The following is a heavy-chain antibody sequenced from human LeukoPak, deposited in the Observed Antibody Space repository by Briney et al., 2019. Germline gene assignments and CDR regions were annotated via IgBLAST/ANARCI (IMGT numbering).Heavy chain of an antibody. J-gene: IGHJ4*02. CDR2: IRYDGSNK. Sequence: PGGSLRLSCAASGFTFSSYGMHWVRQAPGKGLEWVAFIRYDGSNKYYADSVKGRFTISRDNSKNTLYLQMNSLRAEDTAVYYCVQNGGRYFDYWGQGTLVTVSS. CDR3: VQNGGRYFDY. CDR1: GFTFSSYG. D-gene: IGHD2-15*01. V-gene: IGHV3-30*02.